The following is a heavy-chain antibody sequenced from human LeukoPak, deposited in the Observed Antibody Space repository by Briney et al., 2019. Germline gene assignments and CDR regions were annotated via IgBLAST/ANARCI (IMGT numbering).Heavy chain of an antibody. Sequence: GGSLRLSCLTSGFTLSTNAMSWVRQAPGKGLEWISGISGSGASTYYADSVKGRFTISRDNSKNTLYLQMNSLRAEDTTVYYCAVSITVTGYFDYWGQGTVVTVSS. CDR3: AVSITVTGYFDY. J-gene: IGHJ4*02. V-gene: IGHV3-23*01. CDR1: GFTLSTNA. D-gene: IGHD6-19*01. CDR2: ISGSGAST.